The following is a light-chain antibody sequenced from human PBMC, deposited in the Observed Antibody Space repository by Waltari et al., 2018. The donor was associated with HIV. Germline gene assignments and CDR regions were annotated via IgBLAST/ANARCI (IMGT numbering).Light chain of an antibody. CDR1: QSVFYSSINKNY. V-gene: IGKV4-1*01. J-gene: IGKJ4*01. Sequence: DIVMTQSPESLAVSLGERATIKFKSSQSVFYSSINKNYLSWYQQKPGQPPKLIIYWASSRQSGVPDRFSGSGSGTDFTLTISSLQAEDVAVYFCQQTYTIPPTFGGGTKVEIK. CDR2: WAS. CDR3: QQTYTIPPT.